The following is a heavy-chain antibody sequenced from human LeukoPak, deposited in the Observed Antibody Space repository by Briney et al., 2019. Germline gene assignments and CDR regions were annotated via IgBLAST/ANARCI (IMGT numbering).Heavy chain of an antibody. J-gene: IGHJ6*02. D-gene: IGHD4-17*01. V-gene: IGHV4-59*01. CDR2: IYYSGTT. CDR3: AREDPQTTVPEGLDV. CDR1: GGSISYYY. Sequence: PSETLSLTCTVSGGSISYYYWSWIRQSPGKGLEWIGYIYYSGTTNYNPSLKSRVTISVDTSKNQFSLQLRSVTAADTAVYYCAREDPQTTVPEGLDVWGQGTTVTVSS.